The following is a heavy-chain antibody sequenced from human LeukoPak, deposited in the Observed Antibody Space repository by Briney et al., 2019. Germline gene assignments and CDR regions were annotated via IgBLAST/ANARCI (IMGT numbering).Heavy chain of an antibody. CDR1: GFTFSTYA. CDR3: AKDGTRYYDFWSGWTVGLNMDV. J-gene: IGHJ6*03. CDR2: IPYDGSNK. D-gene: IGHD3-3*01. V-gene: IGHV3-30*04. Sequence: SGGSLRLSCAASGFTFSTYAMHWARQAPGKGLEWVAVIPYDGSNKYYADSVKGRFTISRENSKNRLYLQMNSLRAEDTAVYYCAKDGTRYYDFWSGWTVGLNMDVWGKGTTVTVSS.